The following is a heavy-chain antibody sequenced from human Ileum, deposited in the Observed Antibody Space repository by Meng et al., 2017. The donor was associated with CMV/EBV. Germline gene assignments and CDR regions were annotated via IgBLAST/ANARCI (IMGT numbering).Heavy chain of an antibody. J-gene: IGHJ3*01. CDR1: GFTFRNYW. CDR2: IKTDGSDR. Sequence: GESLKISCVASGFTFRNYWMGWVRQAPGRGLEWVANIKTDGSDRYYVDSVKGRFTISRDNAKNTLYLQMNSLRVEDTAVYYCLLIAGTTEGGVDAFDVWGQGTKVTVSS. D-gene: IGHD1-26*01. CDR3: LLIAGTTEGGVDAFDV. V-gene: IGHV3-7*01.